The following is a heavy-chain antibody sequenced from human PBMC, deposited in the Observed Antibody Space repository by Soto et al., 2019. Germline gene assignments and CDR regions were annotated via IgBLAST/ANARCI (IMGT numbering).Heavy chain of an antibody. D-gene: IGHD6-19*01. CDR1: GGSISSSSYY. J-gene: IGHJ4*02. Sequence: QLQLQESGPGLVKPSETLSLTCTVSGGSISSSSYYWGWIRQPPGKGLEWIGSIYYSGSTYYNPSLKSRVTISVDTSKNQFSLKLSSVTAADTAVYYCASLRPWQWLGGAFDYWGQGTLVTVSS. CDR2: IYYSGST. CDR3: ASLRPWQWLGGAFDY. V-gene: IGHV4-39*01.